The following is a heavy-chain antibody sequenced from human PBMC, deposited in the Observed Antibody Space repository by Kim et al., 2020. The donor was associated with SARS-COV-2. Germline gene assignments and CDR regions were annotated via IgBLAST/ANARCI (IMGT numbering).Heavy chain of an antibody. D-gene: IGHD3-10*01. CDR3: ARARSKVPNNWFDP. J-gene: IGHJ5*02. CDR1: GFTFSSYW. V-gene: IGHV3-74*01. Sequence: GGSLRLSCAASGFTFSSYWMHWVRQAPGKGLVWVSRINSDGSSTSYADSVKGRFTISRDNAKNTLYLQMNSLRAEDTAVYYCARARSKVPNNWFDPWGQGTLVTVSS. CDR2: INSDGSST.